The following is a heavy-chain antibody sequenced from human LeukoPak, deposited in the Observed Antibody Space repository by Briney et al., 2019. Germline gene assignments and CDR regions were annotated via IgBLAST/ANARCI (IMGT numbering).Heavy chain of an antibody. J-gene: IGHJ4*02. CDR3: ASVSVWELATHTGGSFDY. D-gene: IGHD1-26*01. V-gene: IGHV4-30-4*01. CDR1: GGLISRIEYY. CDR2: IYHTGTT. Sequence: SEALSLTCTVSGGLISRIEYYWGWVRQSPVKGLEWLGHIYHTGTTLYSPHLNNRLTVSVDSSKNQFSLTLNSVTAADTAVYYCASVSVWELATHTGGSFDYWGRGILVTVSS.